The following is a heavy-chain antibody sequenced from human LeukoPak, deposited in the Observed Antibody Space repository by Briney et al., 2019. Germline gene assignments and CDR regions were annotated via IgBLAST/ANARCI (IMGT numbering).Heavy chain of an antibody. CDR3: AKDYYDSSGSDPNWFDP. CDR1: GFTFDDYA. D-gene: IGHD3-22*01. CDR2: ISWNSGSI. J-gene: IGHJ5*02. Sequence: GRSLRLSCAASGFTFDDYAMHWVRQAPGKGLEWVSGISWNSGSIGYADSVKGRFTISRDNAKNSLYLQMNSLRAEDTALYYCAKDYYDSSGSDPNWFDPWGQGTLVTVSS. V-gene: IGHV3-9*01.